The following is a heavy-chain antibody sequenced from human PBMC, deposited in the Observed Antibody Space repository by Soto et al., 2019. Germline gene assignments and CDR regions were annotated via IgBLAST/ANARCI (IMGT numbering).Heavy chain of an antibody. D-gene: IGHD6-19*01. CDR2: INPSGGST. J-gene: IGHJ4*02. Sequence: ASVKVSCKASGYAFTSYYMHWVRQAPGQGLEWMGIINPSGGSTSYAQKFQGRVTMTRDTSTSTVYMELSSLRSEDTAVYYCARDLQADSSGWKLDYWGQGTLVTVSS. CDR3: ARDLQADSSGWKLDY. V-gene: IGHV1-46*01. CDR1: GYAFTSYY.